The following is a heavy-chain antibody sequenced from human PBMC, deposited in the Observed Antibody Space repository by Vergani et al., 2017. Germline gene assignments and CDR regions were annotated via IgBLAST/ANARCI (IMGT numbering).Heavy chain of an antibody. CDR1: GYTFTGYY. J-gene: IGHJ4*02. CDR2: IIPILGIA. CDR3: ARNGGGTATSLDY. Sequence: QVQLVQSGAEVKKPGSSVKVSCKASGYTFTGYYMHWVRQAPGQGLEWMGRIIPILGIANYAQKFQGRVTITADKSTSTAYMELSSLRSEDTAVYYCARNGGGTATSLDYWGQGTLVTVSS. D-gene: IGHD5-18*01. V-gene: IGHV1-69*09.